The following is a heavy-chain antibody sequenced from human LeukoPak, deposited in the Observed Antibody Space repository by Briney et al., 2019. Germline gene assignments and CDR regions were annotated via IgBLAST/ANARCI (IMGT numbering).Heavy chain of an antibody. D-gene: IGHD3-22*01. V-gene: IGHV5-51*01. Sequence: GESLKISCKGSGYSFSRYWIGWVRQMPGKGLEWMGIIYPGDSDTRYSPSFQGQVTVSADKSISTAYLQWSSLKASDTAMYYCARFAYGSDYFPGHYWGQGTLVTVSS. J-gene: IGHJ4*02. CDR3: ARFAYGSDYFPGHY. CDR2: IYPGDSDT. CDR1: GYSFSRYW.